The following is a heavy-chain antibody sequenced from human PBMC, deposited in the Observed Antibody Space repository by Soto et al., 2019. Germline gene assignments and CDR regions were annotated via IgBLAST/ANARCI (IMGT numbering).Heavy chain of an antibody. V-gene: IGHV3-30*03. CDR2: ISYDGSNK. CDR3: ARDYYDSSYPYHYYYYGMDV. J-gene: IGHJ6*02. Sequence: GGSLRLSCAASGFTFSSYGMHWVRQAPGKGLEWVAVISYDGSNKYYADSVKGRFTISRDNSKNTLYLQMNSLRAEDTAVYYCARDYYDSSYPYHYYYYGMDVWGQGTTVTVSS. D-gene: IGHD3-22*01. CDR1: GFTFSSYG.